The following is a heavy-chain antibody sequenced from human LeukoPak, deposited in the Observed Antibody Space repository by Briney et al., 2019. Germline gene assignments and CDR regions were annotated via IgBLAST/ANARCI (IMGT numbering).Heavy chain of an antibody. CDR1: GYTFTSYD. Sequence: ASVKVSCKASGYTFTSYDINWVRQATGQGLERMGWMNPNSGNTGYAQKFQGRVTMTRNTSISTAYMDLSSLRSEDTAVYYCARGSVRDGYKFDYWGQGTLVTVSS. V-gene: IGHV1-8*01. J-gene: IGHJ4*02. CDR3: ARGSVRDGYKFDY. D-gene: IGHD5-24*01. CDR2: MNPNSGNT.